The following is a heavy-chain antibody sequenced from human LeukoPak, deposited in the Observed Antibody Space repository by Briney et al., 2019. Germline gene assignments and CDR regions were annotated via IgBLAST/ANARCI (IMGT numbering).Heavy chain of an antibody. D-gene: IGHD1-14*01. Sequence: PSQTLSLTCTVSGGSISSGGYYWSWIRQHPGKGLEWIGYIYYSGSTYYNPSLKSRVTISVDTSKNQFSLKLSSVTAADTAVYYCARAVLYYYYAMDVWGQGTTVTVSS. J-gene: IGHJ6*02. CDR1: GGSISSGGYY. V-gene: IGHV4-31*03. CDR3: ARAVLYYYYAMDV. CDR2: IYYSGST.